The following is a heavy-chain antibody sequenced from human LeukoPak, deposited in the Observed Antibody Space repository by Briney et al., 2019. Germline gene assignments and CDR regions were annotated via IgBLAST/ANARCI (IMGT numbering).Heavy chain of an antibody. V-gene: IGHV3-23*01. D-gene: IGHD5/OR15-5a*01. Sequence: GGSLRLSCAASGFTVSSNYMSWVRQAPGKGLEWVSAISGSGGSTYYADSVKGRFTISRDNSKNTLYLQMNGLRAEDTAVYYCAKDSVAPYWGQGTLVTVSS. J-gene: IGHJ4*02. CDR3: AKDSVAPY. CDR2: ISGSGGST. CDR1: GFTVSSNY.